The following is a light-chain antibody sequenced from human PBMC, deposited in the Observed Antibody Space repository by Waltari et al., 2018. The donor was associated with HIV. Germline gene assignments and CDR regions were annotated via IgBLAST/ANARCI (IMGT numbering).Light chain of an antibody. CDR2: SLT. CDR1: TSDFGPSNF. CDR3: STHTGNDTLA. Sequence: QSALTQPASVSGSPGPSVTISCTGTTSDFGPSNFVSCNQQHPDNVPKVFIYSLTSRPSGVPPRFSGSKSGNTAFLTISGLRAEDEAIYYCSTHTGNDTLAFGGGTKLTVL. J-gene: IGLJ2*01. V-gene: IGLV2-14*03.